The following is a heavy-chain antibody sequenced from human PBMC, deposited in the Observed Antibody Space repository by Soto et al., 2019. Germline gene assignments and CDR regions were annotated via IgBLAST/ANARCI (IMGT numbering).Heavy chain of an antibody. J-gene: IGHJ4*02. Sequence: QVQLVESVGRVVQPGRSLRLSCAASGFTFSSYAMHWVRQAPGKGLEWVAVISHDGSNKYFADSVKGRLTISRDNSKNTLYLQMNSLRAEDTAVYYCARGPSILGDYWGQGTLVTVSS. CDR3: ARGPSILGDY. CDR1: GFTFSSYA. CDR2: ISHDGSNK. V-gene: IGHV3-30-3*01. D-gene: IGHD3-9*01.